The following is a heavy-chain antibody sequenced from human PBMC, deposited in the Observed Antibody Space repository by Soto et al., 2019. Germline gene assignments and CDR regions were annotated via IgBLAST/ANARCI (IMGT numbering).Heavy chain of an antibody. CDR2: ISYDGSNK. CDR1: GSTFSNYS. J-gene: IGHJ6*02. D-gene: IGHD2-15*01. V-gene: IGHV3-30-3*01. CDR3: AGGDNYYALGV. Sequence: QLQLVESGGGVVQPGRSLRLSCAASGSTFSNYSMHWVRQAPGKGLEWVAFISYDGSNKDYADSVEGRFTISRDNSKNTLYLQLSSLRPEDTAVYYCAGGDNYYALGVWGQGTTVTVSS.